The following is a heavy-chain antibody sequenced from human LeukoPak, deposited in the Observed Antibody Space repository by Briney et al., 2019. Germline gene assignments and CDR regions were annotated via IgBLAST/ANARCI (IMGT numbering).Heavy chain of an antibody. CDR2: IYYSGST. V-gene: IGHV4-59*08. D-gene: IGHD4-17*01. J-gene: IGHJ6*02. CDR1: GGSISSYY. Sequence: PSETLSLTCTVSGGSISSYYWSWIRQPPGKGLEWIGYIYYSGSTNYNPSLKSRVTISVDTSKNQFSLKLSSVTAADTAVYYCARWGGDLFYGMDVWGQGTTVTVSS. CDR3: ARWGGDLFYGMDV.